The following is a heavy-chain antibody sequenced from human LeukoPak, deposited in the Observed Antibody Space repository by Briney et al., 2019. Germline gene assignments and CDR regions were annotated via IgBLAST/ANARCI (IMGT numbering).Heavy chain of an antibody. CDR2: INHSGST. Sequence: SETLSLTCAVYGGSFSGYYWSWIRQPPGKGLEWIGEINHSGSTNYNPSLKSRVTISVDTSKNQFSLTLSSVTAADTAVYYCARTVVGPDAFDIWGQGTMVTVSS. CDR3: ARTVVGPDAFDI. V-gene: IGHV4-34*01. J-gene: IGHJ3*02. CDR1: GGSFSGYY. D-gene: IGHD2-21*01.